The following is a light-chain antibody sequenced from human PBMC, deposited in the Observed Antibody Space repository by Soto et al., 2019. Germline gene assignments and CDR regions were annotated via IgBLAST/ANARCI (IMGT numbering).Light chain of an antibody. CDR1: SSDVGGYNY. CDR2: EVS. V-gene: IGLV2-14*01. Sequence: QSVLTQPASVSGSPGQSITISCTGTSSDVGGYNYVSWYQQHPGKAPKLMIYEVSTRPSWVSNRFSGSKSGNTASLTISGLQAEDESDYYCSSYTSTSTPYVFGTGTKVTVL. CDR3: SSYTSTSTPYV. J-gene: IGLJ1*01.